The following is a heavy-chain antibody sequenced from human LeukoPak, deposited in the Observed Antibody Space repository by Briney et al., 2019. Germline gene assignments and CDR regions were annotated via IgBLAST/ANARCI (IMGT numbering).Heavy chain of an antibody. CDR1: GFTFNSYA. J-gene: IGHJ5*02. Sequence: GGSLRLSCAASGFTFNSYAMHWVRQAPGKGLEWVTLISCDGSTKYYADSVKGRFTISRDNSKNSLSLQMSSLRAEDTAVYYCARGGIVATISDWFDPWGQGTLVTVSS. CDR3: ARGGIVATISDWFDP. CDR2: ISCDGSTK. D-gene: IGHD5-12*01. V-gene: IGHV3-30-3*01.